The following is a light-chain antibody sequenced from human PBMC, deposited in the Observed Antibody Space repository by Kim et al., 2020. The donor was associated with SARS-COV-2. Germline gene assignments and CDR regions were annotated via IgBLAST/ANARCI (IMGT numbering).Light chain of an antibody. J-gene: IGLJ1*01. CDR3: CSYADRSYV. CDR1: SSDVGTYNL. CDR2: EVA. V-gene: IGLV2-23*02. Sequence: QSVLTQPASVPGSPGQSITISCTGTSSDVGTYNLVSWYRQHPGKAPELIIYEVAKRPSGVSNRFSASKSGNTASLTISGLQAEDEADYYCCSYADRSYVFGTGTKVTVL.